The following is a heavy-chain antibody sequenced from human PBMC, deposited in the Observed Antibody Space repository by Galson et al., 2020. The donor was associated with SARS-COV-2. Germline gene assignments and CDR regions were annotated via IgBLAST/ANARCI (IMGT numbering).Heavy chain of an antibody. CDR1: GYTFTNYD. V-gene: IGHV1-8*01. CDR2: MNPKSGNT. CDR3: ARVRERGFSYGNWFDP. J-gene: IGHJ5*02. Sequence: ASVKVSCKASGYTFTNYDINWVRQATGQGLEWMGWMNPKSGNTGYVQKFQGRVAMTRDTSTSTAYLELNSLRSEDTAVYYCARVRERGFSYGNWFDPWGQGTLVTVSS. D-gene: IGHD5-18*01.